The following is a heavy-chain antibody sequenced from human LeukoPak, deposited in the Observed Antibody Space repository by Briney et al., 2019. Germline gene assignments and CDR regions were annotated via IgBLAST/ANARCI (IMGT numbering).Heavy chain of an antibody. CDR1: GFTFSNAW. Sequence: GGSLRLSCAASGFTFSNAWMSWVRQAPGKGLEWVGRIKSKTDGGTTDYAAPVKGRFTISRDDSKNTLYLQMNSLKTEDTAVYYCTRDPEMTTGTYLGGQGTLVTVSS. CDR3: TRDPEMTTGTYL. D-gene: IGHD4-17*01. CDR2: IKSKTDGGTT. V-gene: IGHV3-15*01. J-gene: IGHJ4*02.